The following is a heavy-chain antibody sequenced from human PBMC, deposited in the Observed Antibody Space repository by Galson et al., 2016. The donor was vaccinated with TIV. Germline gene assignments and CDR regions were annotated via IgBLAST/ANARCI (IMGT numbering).Heavy chain of an antibody. CDR2: INPSSGGT. CDR1: GYTFTGYY. J-gene: IGHJ6*02. V-gene: IGHV1-2*02. D-gene: IGHD2-15*01. Sequence: SVKVSCKASGYTFTGYYIHWVRQAPGQGLEWMGWINPSSGGTNYAQKFQGRVTMTRDTSISTAYMELTRLRSDDTAVFYCARILMAVAFGAYYSYGMDVWGQGTTVTVSS. CDR3: ARILMAVAFGAYYSYGMDV.